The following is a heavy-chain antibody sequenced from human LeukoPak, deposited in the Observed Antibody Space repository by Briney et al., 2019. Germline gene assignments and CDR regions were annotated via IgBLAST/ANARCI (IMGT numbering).Heavy chain of an antibody. CDR2: IYYSGST. V-gene: IGHV4-31*03. Sequence: LQTLSLTCTVSGGSISSGGYYWSWIRQHPGKGLEWIGYIYYSGSTYYNPSLKSRVTISVDTSKNQFSLKLSSVTAADTAVYYCARAGSGYEYYFDYWGQGTLVTVSS. D-gene: IGHD5-12*01. CDR1: GGSISSGGYY. J-gene: IGHJ4*02. CDR3: ARAGSGYEYYFDY.